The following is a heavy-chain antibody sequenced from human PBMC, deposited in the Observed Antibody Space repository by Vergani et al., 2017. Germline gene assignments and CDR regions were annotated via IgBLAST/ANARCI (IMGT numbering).Heavy chain of an antibody. CDR1: GGSFSGYY. V-gene: IGHV4-34*01. D-gene: IGHD6-19*01. CDR2: INHSGST. CDR3: ARDRGSGWGGDAFDI. Sequence: QVQLQESGPGLLKPSETLSLTCAVYGGSFSGYYWSWIRQPPGKGLEWIGEINHSGSTNYNPSLKSRVTISVDTSKNQFSLKLSSVTAADTAVYYCARDRGSGWGGDAFDIWGQGTMVTVSS. J-gene: IGHJ3*02.